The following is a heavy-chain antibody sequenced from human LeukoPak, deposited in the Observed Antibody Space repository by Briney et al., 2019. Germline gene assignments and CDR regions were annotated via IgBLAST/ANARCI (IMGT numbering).Heavy chain of an antibody. D-gene: IGHD1-26*01. J-gene: IGHJ5*02. CDR1: GYSFTSYW. Sequence: RGESLKISCKGSGYSFTSYWIGWVRQMPGKGLEWMGIIYPGDSDTRYSPSFQGQVTISADKSISTAYLQWSSLKAPDTAMYYCARAYSGSYYWFDPWGQGTLVTVSS. CDR2: IYPGDSDT. V-gene: IGHV5-51*01. CDR3: ARAYSGSYYWFDP.